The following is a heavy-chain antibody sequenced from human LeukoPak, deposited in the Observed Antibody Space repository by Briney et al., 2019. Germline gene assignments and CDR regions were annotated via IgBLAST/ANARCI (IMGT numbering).Heavy chain of an antibody. CDR2: INTNTGNP. V-gene: IGHV7-4-1*02. Sequence: GASVKVSCKASGYTFTSYYMHWVRQAPGQGLEWMGWINTNTGNPTYAQGFTGRFVFSLDTSVSTAYLQISSLKAEDTAVYYCARVGIAAAGNYYYYYYMDVWGKGTTVTVSS. J-gene: IGHJ6*03. CDR3: ARVGIAAAGNYYYYYYMDV. CDR1: GYTFTSYY. D-gene: IGHD6-13*01.